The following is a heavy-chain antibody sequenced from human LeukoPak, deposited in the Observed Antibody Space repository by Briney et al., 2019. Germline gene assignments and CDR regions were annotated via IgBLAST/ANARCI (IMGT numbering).Heavy chain of an antibody. CDR2: ISGSGNIK. J-gene: IGHJ4*02. V-gene: IGHV3-48*02. Sequence: GSLRLACAASGFTFTSYYTNWVRQAPGKGLEWVSYISGSGNIKYYAGSVTGRFTISRDNAKNSLYLQMNSLRDEDTALYYCARDLDSSCYNFDYWGQATLVTVSS. CDR3: ARDLDSSCYNFDY. CDR1: GFTFTSYY. D-gene: IGHD3-22*01.